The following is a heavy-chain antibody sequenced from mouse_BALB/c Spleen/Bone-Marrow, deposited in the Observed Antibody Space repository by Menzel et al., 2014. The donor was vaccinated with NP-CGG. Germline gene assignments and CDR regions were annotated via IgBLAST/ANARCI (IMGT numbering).Heavy chain of an antibody. CDR1: GYIFTSYT. V-gene: IGHV1-4*02. CDR2: INPSIGYT. CDR3: AREGTYYAYFDY. D-gene: IGHD1-1*01. J-gene: IGHJ2*01. Sequence: VMLVESAAELARPGASVKLSCKASGYIFTSYTIQWIKQRPGQGLEWIGYINPSIGYTEYNQKFKDKTTLTADTSSSTTYMQLSSLTSEDSAVYYCAREGTYYAYFDYWGQGTTLTVSS.